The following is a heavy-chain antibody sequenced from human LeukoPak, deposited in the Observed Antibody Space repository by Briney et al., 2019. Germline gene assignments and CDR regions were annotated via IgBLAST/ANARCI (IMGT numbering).Heavy chain of an antibody. CDR1: GYSISSGYY. Sequence: SETLSLTLTVSGYSISSGYYWGWIRQPPGKGMEWIVSIYHTGSTYYNPSLDSRVTLSVDTSKNQFSLKLSSVTATDTAVYYGAGGVNMIGRLRFDPWGQGTLVTVSS. J-gene: IGHJ5*02. CDR2: IYHTGST. D-gene: IGHD3-22*01. V-gene: IGHV4-38-2*02. CDR3: AGGVNMIGRLRFDP.